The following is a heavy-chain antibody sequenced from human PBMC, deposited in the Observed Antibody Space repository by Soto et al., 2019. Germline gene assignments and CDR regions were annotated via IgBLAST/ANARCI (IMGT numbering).Heavy chain of an antibody. CDR2: INPNSGGT. D-gene: IGHD3-3*01. CDR1: GYTFTGYY. V-gene: IGHV1-2*04. CDR3: AGGPAFTMERRYYYYYGMDV. Sequence: ASVKVSCKASGYTFTGYYMHWVRQAPGQGLGWMGWINPNSGGTNYAQKFQGWVTMTRDTSISTAYMELSRLRSDDTAVYYCAGGPAFTMERRYYYYYGMDVWGQGTTVTVSS. J-gene: IGHJ6*02.